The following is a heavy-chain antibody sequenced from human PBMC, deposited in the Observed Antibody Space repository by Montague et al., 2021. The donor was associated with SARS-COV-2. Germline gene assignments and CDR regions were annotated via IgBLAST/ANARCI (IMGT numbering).Heavy chain of an antibody. J-gene: IGHJ3*01. CDR3: ARPIHDNSPDRAFDV. CDR1: GDSITSSRYY. CDR2: IHYSEAT. Sequence: LSLPCPVSGDSITSSRYYWGWIRQPPGKGLEWIGSIHYSEATYYNPSLKSRLTISVDTSKNHFSLKLTSVTASDSAVYYCARPIHDNSPDRAFDVWGQGTMVTVSS. D-gene: IGHD3-22*01. V-gene: IGHV4-39*02.